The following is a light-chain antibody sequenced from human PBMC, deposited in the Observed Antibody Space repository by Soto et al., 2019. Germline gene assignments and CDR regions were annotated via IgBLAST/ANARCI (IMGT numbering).Light chain of an antibody. CDR2: GNS. CDR1: SSNIGAGYY. CDR3: SSYTSSTTLV. V-gene: IGLV1-40*01. Sequence: QSVLTQPPSVSGAPGQRVTISCTGSSSNIGAGYYVHWYQQLPGKAPKLIIYGNSNRPSGVPDRFSGSKSGTTASLAITGLQAEDEADYYCSSYTSSTTLVFGGGTKLTVL. J-gene: IGLJ2*01.